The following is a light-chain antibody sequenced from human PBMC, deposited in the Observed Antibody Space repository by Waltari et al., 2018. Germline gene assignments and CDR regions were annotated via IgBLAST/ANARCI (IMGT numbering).Light chain of an antibody. CDR1: QSVNTN. CDR2: DAS. CDR3: QQRSTWPSIT. V-gene: IGKV3-11*01. J-gene: IGKJ5*01. Sequence: EIVLTQSPATLSLSPGERGTLSCRASQSVNTNLAWYPQKPGQAPRLLIYDASNRATGLPARFSGSGSGTDFTLTISSLEREDFAVYYCQQRSTWPSITFGQGTRLEIK.